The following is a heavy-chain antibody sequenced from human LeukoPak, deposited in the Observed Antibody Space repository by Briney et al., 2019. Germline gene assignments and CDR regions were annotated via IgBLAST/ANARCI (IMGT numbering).Heavy chain of an antibody. CDR2: ISSSSSYI. Sequence: GGSLRLSCAASGFTFSSYSMNWVRQAPGKGLEWVSSISSSSSYIYYADSVKGRFTISRDNAKNSLYLQTNSLRAEDTAVYYCARVEDILTGYYTTKYFQHWGQGTLVTVSS. CDR1: GFTFSSYS. V-gene: IGHV3-21*01. D-gene: IGHD3-9*01. CDR3: ARVEDILTGYYTTKYFQH. J-gene: IGHJ1*01.